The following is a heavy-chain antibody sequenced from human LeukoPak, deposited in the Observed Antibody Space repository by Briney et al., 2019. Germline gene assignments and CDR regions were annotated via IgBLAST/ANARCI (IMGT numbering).Heavy chain of an antibody. CDR3: ARSTMVRGGDYYYYGMDV. Sequence: SVKVSCKASGGTFSSYAISWVRQAPGQGLEWMGGIIPIFGTANYAQKFQGRVTITADESTSTAYMELSSLRPEDTAVYSCARSTMVRGGDYYYYGMDVWGKGTTVTVSS. D-gene: IGHD3-10*01. J-gene: IGHJ6*04. V-gene: IGHV1-69*01. CDR2: IIPIFGTA. CDR1: GGTFSSYA.